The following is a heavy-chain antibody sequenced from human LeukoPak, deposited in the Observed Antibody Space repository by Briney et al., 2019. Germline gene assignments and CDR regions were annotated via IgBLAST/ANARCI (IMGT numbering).Heavy chain of an antibody. CDR3: ARGELLPYSYYYGMDV. D-gene: IGHD3-10*01. Sequence: PSETLSLTCAVYGGSFSGYYWSWIRQPPGKGLEWIGEINHSGSTNYNPSLKSRVTISVDTSKNQFSLKLSSVTAADTAVYYCARGELLPYSYYYGMDVWGQGTTVTVSS. CDR1: GGSFSGYY. J-gene: IGHJ6*02. V-gene: IGHV4-34*01. CDR2: INHSGST.